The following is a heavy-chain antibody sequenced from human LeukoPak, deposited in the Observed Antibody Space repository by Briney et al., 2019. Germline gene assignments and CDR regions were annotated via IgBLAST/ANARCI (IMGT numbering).Heavy chain of an antibody. J-gene: IGHJ6*04. CDR1: GFTFSSYD. CDR2: IGTAGDP. V-gene: IGHV3-13*05. Sequence: GGSLRLSCAASGFTFSSYDMHWVRQATGKGLEWVSAIGTAGDPYYPGSVKSRFTISRENAKNSLYLQMNSLRAGDTAVYYCARGHGSGSYLPYGMDVWGKGTTVTVSS. D-gene: IGHD3-10*01. CDR3: ARGHGSGSYLPYGMDV.